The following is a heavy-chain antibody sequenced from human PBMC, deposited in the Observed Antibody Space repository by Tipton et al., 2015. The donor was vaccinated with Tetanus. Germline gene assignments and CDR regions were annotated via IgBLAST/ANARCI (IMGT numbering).Heavy chain of an antibody. CDR3: GKQNGGRWVVDH. V-gene: IGHV1-8*01. CDR2: LNPKSGSA. Sequence: QSGAEVKKPGASVKVSCRASGYTFTSYGLNWVRQAAGRGFEWVGWLNPKSGSAVYGQKFQGRVTMTTNTSITTAYMELRSLRYEDTAVYYCGKQNGGRWVVDHWGQGTLVTVSS. D-gene: IGHD4-23*01. CDR1: GYTFTSYG. J-gene: IGHJ4*02.